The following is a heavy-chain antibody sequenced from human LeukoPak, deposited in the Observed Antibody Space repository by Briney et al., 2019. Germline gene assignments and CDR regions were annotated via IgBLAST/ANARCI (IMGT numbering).Heavy chain of an antibody. CDR1: GGSISSYY. CDR2: INHSGST. J-gene: IGHJ4*02. Sequence: PSETLSLTCTVSGGSISSYYWSWIRQSPGKGLEWIGEINHSGSTNYNPSLKSRVTISVDTSKNQFSLKLSSVTAADTAVYYCAREPPPREVAAPIFDYWGQGTLVTVSS. V-gene: IGHV4-34*01. D-gene: IGHD2-15*01. CDR3: AREPPPREVAAPIFDY.